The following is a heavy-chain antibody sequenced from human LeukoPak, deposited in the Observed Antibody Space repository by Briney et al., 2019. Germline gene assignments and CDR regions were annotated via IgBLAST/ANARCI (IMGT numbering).Heavy chain of an antibody. Sequence: GGSLRLSCAATGFTLSGHSMNWVRQAPGKGLDWVSSISPTSAYIYYQDSVKGRFTISRDDAKNSLYLEMYSLRAEDTAAYHCASKQGDNWGQGTLVTVSS. J-gene: IGHJ4*02. V-gene: IGHV3-21*01. CDR1: GFTLSGHS. CDR3: ASKQGDN. CDR2: ISPTSAYI.